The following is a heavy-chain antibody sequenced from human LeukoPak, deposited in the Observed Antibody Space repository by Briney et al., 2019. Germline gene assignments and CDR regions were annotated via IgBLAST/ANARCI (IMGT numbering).Heavy chain of an antibody. Sequence: PSETLSLTCTVSGYSISSGYYWGWIRQPPGMGLEWIGSIYHSGSTYYNPSLKSRVTISVDTSKNQFSLKLSSVTAADTAVYYCARTPVGYCSSTSCYRNWFDPWGQGTLVTVSS. V-gene: IGHV4-38-2*02. CDR3: ARTPVGYCSSTSCYRNWFDP. CDR2: IYHSGST. CDR1: GYSISSGYY. J-gene: IGHJ5*02. D-gene: IGHD2-2*01.